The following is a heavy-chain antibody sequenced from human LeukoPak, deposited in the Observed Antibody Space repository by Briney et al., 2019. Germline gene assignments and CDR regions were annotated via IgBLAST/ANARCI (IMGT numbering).Heavy chain of an antibody. CDR1: GFTVSSNY. D-gene: IGHD3-9*01. J-gene: IGHJ6*02. V-gene: IGHV3-53*04. CDR3: ARDQVYYDILTGYHYYYGMDV. Sequence: GGSLRLSCAASGFTVSSNYVSWVRQAPGKGLEWVSVIYSGGSTYYADSVKGRFTISRHNSKNTLYLQMNSLRAEDTAVYYCARDQVYYDILTGYHYYYGMDVWGQGTTVTVSS. CDR2: IYSGGST.